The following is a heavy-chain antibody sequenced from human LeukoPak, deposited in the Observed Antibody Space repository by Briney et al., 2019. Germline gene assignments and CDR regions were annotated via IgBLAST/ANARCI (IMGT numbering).Heavy chain of an antibody. V-gene: IGHV4-39*01. CDR2: INYSGRT. CDR3: GRRGAGLNWFDP. CDR1: GGSISSTSYY. J-gene: IGHJ5*02. Sequence: SETLCLTCTVSGGSISSTSYYWGWIRQPPGQGLEWIGSINYSGRTFYNPSLKSRVTISVDTSKNQFSLNLTYVTAADTALYFCGRRGAGLNWFDPWGQGTLVTVSS. D-gene: IGHD3/OR15-3a*01.